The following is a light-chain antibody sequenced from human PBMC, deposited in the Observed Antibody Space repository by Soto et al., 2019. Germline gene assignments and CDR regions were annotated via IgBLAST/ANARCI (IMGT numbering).Light chain of an antibody. CDR3: QQYGSSPNLT. J-gene: IGKJ4*01. CDR2: GAS. CDR1: QSVSSSY. Sequence: EIVLTQSPGTLSLSPGERATLSCRASQSVSSSYLAWYQQKTGQPPRLLIYGASSRATGIPDRFSGSGSGTDFTLTISRLEPEDFAVYYCQQYGSSPNLTFGGGTKVEIK. V-gene: IGKV3-20*01.